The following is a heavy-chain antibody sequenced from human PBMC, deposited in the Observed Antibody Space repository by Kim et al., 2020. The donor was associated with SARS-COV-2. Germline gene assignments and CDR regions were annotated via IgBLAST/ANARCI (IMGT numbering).Heavy chain of an antibody. V-gene: IGHV4-34*01. D-gene: IGHD2-15*01. CDR3: ATLTLYGGSPLDY. CDR1: GGSFSGYY. CDR2: INHSGST. Sequence: SETLSLTCAVYGGSFSGYYWSWIRQPPGKGLEWIGEINHSGSTNYNPSLKSRVTISVDTSKNQFSLKLSSVTAADTAVYYCATLTLYGGSPLDYWGQGTLVTVSS. J-gene: IGHJ4*02.